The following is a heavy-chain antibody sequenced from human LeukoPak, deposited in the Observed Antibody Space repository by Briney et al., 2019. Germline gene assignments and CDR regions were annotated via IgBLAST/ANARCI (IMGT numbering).Heavy chain of an antibody. V-gene: IGHV4-34*01. Sequence: SETLSLTCAVYGESFSGYYWSWIRQPPGKGLEWIGEINHSGSTNYNPSLKSRVTISVDTSKNQFSLKLSSVTAADTAVYYCARNPLGGVPGDVWGKGTTVTVSS. CDR2: INHSGST. D-gene: IGHD2-8*02. J-gene: IGHJ6*04. CDR3: ARNPLGGVPGDV. CDR1: GESFSGYY.